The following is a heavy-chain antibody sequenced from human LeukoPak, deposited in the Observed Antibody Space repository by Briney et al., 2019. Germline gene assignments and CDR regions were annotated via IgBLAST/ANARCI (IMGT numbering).Heavy chain of an antibody. V-gene: IGHV4-38-2*02. CDR2: IYYSGST. D-gene: IGHD6-13*01. J-gene: IGHJ5*02. CDR3: ARGFRYSSSWYGANWFDP. Sequence: PSETLSLTCTVSGYSISSGYYWGWIRQPPGKGLEWIGYIYYSGSTNYNPSLKSRVTISVDTSKNQFSLKLSSVTAADTAVYYCARGFRYSSSWYGANWFDPWGQGTLATVSS. CDR1: GYSISSGYY.